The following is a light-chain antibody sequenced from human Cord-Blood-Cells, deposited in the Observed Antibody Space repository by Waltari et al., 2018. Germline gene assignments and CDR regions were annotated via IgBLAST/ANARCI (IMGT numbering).Light chain of an antibody. CDR1: QSVSSSY. CDR2: GAS. Sequence: EIVLPQSPGTLSLSPGDRATLSCRASQSVSSSYLAGYQQKPGQAPRLLIYGASSRATGIPDRFSGSGSGTDFTLTISRLEPEDFAVYYCQQYGSSPRTFGQGTKVEIK. V-gene: IGKV3-20*01. CDR3: QQYGSSPRT. J-gene: IGKJ1*01.